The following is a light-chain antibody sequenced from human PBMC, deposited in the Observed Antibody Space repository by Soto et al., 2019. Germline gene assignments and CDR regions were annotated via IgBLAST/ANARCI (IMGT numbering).Light chain of an antibody. CDR1: QSINYY. CDR3: QQYNPNPPWT. V-gene: IGKV1-5*01. CDR2: DAS. J-gene: IGKJ1*01. Sequence: DIQMTQSPSTLSASEGDRVTITCRASQSINYYLAWYQQKPGEAPKLLIYDASSLESGAPSRFSGSGSGTEFTLTITSLQPDDFATYYCQQYNPNPPWTFGQGTRVEV.